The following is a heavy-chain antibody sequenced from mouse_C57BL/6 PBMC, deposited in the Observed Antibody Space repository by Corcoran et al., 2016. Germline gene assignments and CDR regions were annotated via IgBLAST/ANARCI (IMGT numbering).Heavy chain of an antibody. V-gene: IGHV1-75*01. J-gene: IGHJ4*01. D-gene: IGHD2-3*01. Sequence: QIQLQQTGPEPVKPGASVTISCQASGYTFTHYYVNWVKPRPGQGLEWMGWIFPGSGSTYYNEKFKGMATLNDDKSSSTAYMLLSSLTSEDSAFYFGARLDGYSYAMYYWGQGTSVTVSA. CDR2: IFPGSGST. CDR1: GYTFTHYY. CDR3: ARLDGYSYAMYY.